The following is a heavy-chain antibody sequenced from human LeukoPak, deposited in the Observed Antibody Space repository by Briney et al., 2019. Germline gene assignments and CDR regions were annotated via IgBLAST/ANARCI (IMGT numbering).Heavy chain of an antibody. CDR3: ARDLRGVIDY. D-gene: IGHD3-10*01. V-gene: IGHV4-31*03. CDR1: GGSISSGGYY. CDR2: IYYSGST. Sequence: SETLSLTCTVSGGSISSGGYYWSWIRQHPGKGLEWIGYIYYSGSTYYNPSLKSRVTISVDTSKNQFSLKLSSATAADTAVYYCARDLRGVIDYWGQGTLVTVSS. J-gene: IGHJ4*02.